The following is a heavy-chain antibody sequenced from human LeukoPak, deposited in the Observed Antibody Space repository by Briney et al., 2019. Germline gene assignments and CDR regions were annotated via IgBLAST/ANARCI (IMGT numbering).Heavy chain of an antibody. CDR1: AYTFTNYY. CDR3: ARDHFDSSGYYYLLGYFEH. V-gene: IGHV1-46*01. CDR2: IKPSGGGT. J-gene: IGHJ1*01. Sequence: ASVKVSCKASAYTFTNYYVHWVRQAPGQGLEWMGIIKPSGGGTSYALKFQGRVTMTRDTSTSTAYMELSSLRSEDTAVYYCARDHFDSSGYYYLLGYFEHWGQGTLVTVSS. D-gene: IGHD3-22*01.